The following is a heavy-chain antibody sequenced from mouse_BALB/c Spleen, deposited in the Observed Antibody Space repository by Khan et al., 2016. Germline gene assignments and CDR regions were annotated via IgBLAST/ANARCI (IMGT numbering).Heavy chain of an antibody. CDR2: ISSGGGST. Sequence: EVELVESGGGLVKPGGSLKLSCAASGFAFSSYDMSWVRQTPEKRLEWVAYISSGGGSTYYPDAVQCLFTISRDNTETTLYQQRSSLKSEDTAMYYCARRYDYFDYWGQGTTLTVSS. CDR1: GFAFSSYD. D-gene: IGHD2-14*01. J-gene: IGHJ2*01. CDR3: ARRYDYFDY. V-gene: IGHV5-12-1*01.